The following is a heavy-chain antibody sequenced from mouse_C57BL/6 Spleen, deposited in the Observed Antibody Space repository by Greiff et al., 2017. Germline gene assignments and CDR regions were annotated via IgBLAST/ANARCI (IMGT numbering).Heavy chain of an antibody. Sequence: EVQLVESGGGLVKPGGSLKLSCAASGFTFSDYGMHWVRQAPEKGLEWVAYISSGSSTIYYADTVKGRFTISRDTAKNTLCLQMTSLWSEDTAMYYCARGELRRGAWFAYWGEGTLVTVCA. D-gene: IGHD2-4*01. CDR2: ISSGSSTI. CDR3: ARGELRRGAWFAY. J-gene: IGHJ3*01. V-gene: IGHV5-17*01. CDR1: GFTFSDYG.